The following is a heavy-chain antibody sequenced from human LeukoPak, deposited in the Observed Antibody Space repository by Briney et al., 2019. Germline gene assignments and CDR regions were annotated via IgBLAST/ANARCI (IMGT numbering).Heavy chain of an antibody. D-gene: IGHD5-18*01. CDR1: GDSMSSYY. CDR3: ARDVDTFFDY. Sequence: SETLSLTCTVSGDSMSSYYWSWVRQPAGKGLEWIGRIYTSGSTYYNPSLKSRVTMSVDTSKNQFSLKLSSVTAADTAVYYCARDVDTFFDYWGQGTLVTVSS. CDR2: IYTSGST. V-gene: IGHV4-4*07. J-gene: IGHJ4*02.